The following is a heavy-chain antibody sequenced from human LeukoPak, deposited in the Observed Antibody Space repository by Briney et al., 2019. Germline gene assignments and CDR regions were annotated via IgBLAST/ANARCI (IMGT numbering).Heavy chain of an antibody. CDR2: ISYSGST. CDR1: GGSFSGYY. Sequence: SETLSLTCAVYGGSFSGYYWSWIRQPPGKGLEWIGYISYSGSTNYNPSLKSRVTISLDTSKNQFSLKLSSVTAADTAVYYCASGGYCSSTGCYPNWFDPWGQGTLVTVSS. CDR3: ASGGYCSSTGCYPNWFDP. D-gene: IGHD2-2*01. V-gene: IGHV4-59*01. J-gene: IGHJ5*02.